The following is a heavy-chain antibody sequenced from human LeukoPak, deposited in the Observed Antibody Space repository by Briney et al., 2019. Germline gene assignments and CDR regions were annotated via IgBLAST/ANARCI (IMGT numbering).Heavy chain of an antibody. Sequence: SVKVSCKASGGTFSSYAISWARQAPGQGLEWMGRIIPIFGTANYAQKFQGRVTITTDESTSTAYMELSSLRSEDTAVYYCARDHQGVPDYDILTGYYPLDYWGQGTLVTVSS. D-gene: IGHD3-9*01. J-gene: IGHJ4*02. CDR3: ARDHQGVPDYDILTGYYPLDY. V-gene: IGHV1-69*05. CDR2: IIPIFGTA. CDR1: GGTFSSYA.